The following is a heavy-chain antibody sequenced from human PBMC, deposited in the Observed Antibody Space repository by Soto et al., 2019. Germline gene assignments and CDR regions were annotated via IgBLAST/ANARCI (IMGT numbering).Heavy chain of an antibody. J-gene: IGHJ6*04. CDR3: ARVVGLNVGIVVRYNYYAMDV. V-gene: IGHV1-69*01. CDR1: GGTFSSYA. Sequence: QVQLMQSGAEVKKPGSSVKVSCKASGGTFSSYAISWVRQAPGLGLEWMGGIIPIFGTANYAQKVQDRVTITADASTSTAYMELSSLRSEDTAMYYIARVVGLNVGIVVRYNYYAMDVWGKGPTVTVS. CDR2: IIPIFGTA. D-gene: IGHD6-19*01.